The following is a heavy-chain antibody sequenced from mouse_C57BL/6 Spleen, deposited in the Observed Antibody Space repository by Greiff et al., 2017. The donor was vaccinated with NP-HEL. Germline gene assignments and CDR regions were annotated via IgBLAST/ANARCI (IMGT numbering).Heavy chain of an antibody. V-gene: IGHV5-17*01. CDR3: ARREAWGFAY. CDR2: ISSGSSTI. CDR1: GFTFSDYG. J-gene: IGHJ3*01. Sequence: EVKLMESGGGLVKPGGSLKLSCAASGFTFSDYGMHWVRQAPEKGLEWVAYISSGSSTIYYADTVKGRFTISRDNAKNTLFLQMTSLRSEDTAMYYCARREAWGFAYWGQGTLVTVSA.